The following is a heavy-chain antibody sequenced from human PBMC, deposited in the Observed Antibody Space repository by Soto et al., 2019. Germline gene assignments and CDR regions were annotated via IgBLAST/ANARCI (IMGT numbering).Heavy chain of an antibody. V-gene: IGHV3-21*02. CDR1: GFTFSTYV. D-gene: IGHD1-26*01. Sequence: EVQLVESGGGLVKPGGSLRLSCAASGFTFSTYVMHWARQTPGKGLEWVSSINGRSNYIYYTDSVKGRFTVSRDNAKNSLYRQMNSLRAEDTAVYYCAREDGIVGTSSAFDHWGQGTLVTVSS. J-gene: IGHJ4*02. CDR3: AREDGIVGTSSAFDH. CDR2: INGRSNYI.